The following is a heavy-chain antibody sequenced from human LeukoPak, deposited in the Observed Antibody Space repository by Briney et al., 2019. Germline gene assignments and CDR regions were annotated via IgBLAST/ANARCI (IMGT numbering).Heavy chain of an antibody. CDR3: ARGAYYGSGSYIY. CDR1: GGSISSYY. D-gene: IGHD3-10*01. Sequence: SETLSLTCTVSGGSISSYYWSWIRRPPGKGLEWIGYIYYSGSTNYNPSLKSRVTISVDTSKNQFSLKLSSVTAADTAVYYCARGAYYGSGSYIYWGQGTLVTVSS. V-gene: IGHV4-59*01. J-gene: IGHJ4*02. CDR2: IYYSGST.